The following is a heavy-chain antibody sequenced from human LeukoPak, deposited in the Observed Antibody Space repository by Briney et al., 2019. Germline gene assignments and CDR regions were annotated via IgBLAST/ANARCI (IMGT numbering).Heavy chain of an antibody. J-gene: IGHJ5*02. V-gene: IGHV4-30-4*01. Sequence: KASQTLSLTCTVSGGSISSGDYYWGWIRQAPGKGLEWIAYMYYSGSTYYNPSLKSRVTMSADTSKNQLSLKLSSVTAADTAVYYCARPYYYDSRIDPWGQGILVTVSS. CDR3: ARPYYYDSRIDP. CDR1: GGSISSGDYY. CDR2: MYYSGST. D-gene: IGHD3-22*01.